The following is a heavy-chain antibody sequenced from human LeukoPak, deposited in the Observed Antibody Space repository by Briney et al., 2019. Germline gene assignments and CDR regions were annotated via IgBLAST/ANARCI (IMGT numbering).Heavy chain of an antibody. CDR2: ISSSGTTI. CDR3: ARDGDYYDSSVPFDC. V-gene: IGHV3-48*03. Sequence: GGSLRLSCAASGFTFSSYEMNWVRQAPGKGLESVSYISSSGTTIYYADSVKGRFTISRDNAKNSLFLQMNSLRAEDTAVYYCARDGDYYDSSVPFDCWGQGTLVTVSS. CDR1: GFTFSSYE. J-gene: IGHJ4*02. D-gene: IGHD3-22*01.